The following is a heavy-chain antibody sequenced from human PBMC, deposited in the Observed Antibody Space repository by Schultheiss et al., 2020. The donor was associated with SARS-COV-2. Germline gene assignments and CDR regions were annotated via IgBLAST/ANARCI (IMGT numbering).Heavy chain of an antibody. V-gene: IGHV3-30*07. CDR2: ISYDGSNK. D-gene: IGHD2-21*02. CDR3: ARDVVVTAIHAFDI. Sequence: GGSLRLSCAASGFTFSSYAMHWVRQAPGKGLEWVAVISYDGSNKYYADSVKGRFTISRDNSKNTLYLQMNSLRAEDTAVYYCARDVVVTAIHAFDIWGQGTMVTVSS. J-gene: IGHJ3*02. CDR1: GFTFSSYA.